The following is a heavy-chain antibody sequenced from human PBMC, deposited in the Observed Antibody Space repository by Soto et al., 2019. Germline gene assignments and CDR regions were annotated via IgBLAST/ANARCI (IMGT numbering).Heavy chain of an antibody. CDR2: IIPIFGTA. D-gene: IGHD3-16*02. V-gene: IGHV1-69*06. Sequence: SVKVSCKASGGTSSSYAISWVRQAPGQGLEWMGGIIPIFGTANYAQKFQGRVTITADKSTSTAYMELSSLRSEDTAVYYCASTTGSYRSVDYWGQGTLVTVSS. J-gene: IGHJ4*02. CDR3: ASTTGSYRSVDY. CDR1: GGTSSSYA.